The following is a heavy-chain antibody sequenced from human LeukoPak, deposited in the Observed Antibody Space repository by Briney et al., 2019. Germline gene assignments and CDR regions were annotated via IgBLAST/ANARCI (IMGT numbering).Heavy chain of an antibody. V-gene: IGHV4-34*01. Sequence: SETLSLTCAVYGGSFSGYYWSWIRQPPGKGLEWIGSIYHSGSTYYNPSLKSRVTISVDTSKNQFSLKLSSVTAADTAVYYCARDGAMVTKIDYWGQGTLVTVSS. J-gene: IGHJ4*02. CDR2: IYHSGST. CDR3: ARDGAMVTKIDY. CDR1: GGSFSGYY. D-gene: IGHD5-18*01.